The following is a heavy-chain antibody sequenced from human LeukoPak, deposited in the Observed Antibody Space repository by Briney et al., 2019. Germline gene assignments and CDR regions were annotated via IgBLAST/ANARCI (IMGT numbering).Heavy chain of an antibody. V-gene: IGHV4-39*07. CDR1: GGSISSSSYY. J-gene: IGHJ6*02. D-gene: IGHD6-19*01. CDR3: ARELSSGWYSHWKTLAGGSYGMDV. Sequence: PSETLSLTCTVSGGSISSSSYYWGWIRQPPGKGLEWIGRIYTSGSTNYNPSLKSRVTMSVDTSKNQFSLKLSSVTAADTAVYYCARELSSGWYSHWKTLAGGSYGMDVWGQGTTVTVSS. CDR2: IYTSGST.